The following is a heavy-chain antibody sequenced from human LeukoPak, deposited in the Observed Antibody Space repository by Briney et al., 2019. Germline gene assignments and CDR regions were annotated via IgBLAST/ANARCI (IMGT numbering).Heavy chain of an antibody. J-gene: IGHJ4*02. CDR1: GGSFSGYY. CDR2: INHSGST. V-gene: IGHV4-34*01. D-gene: IGHD3-22*01. Sequence: PSETLSLTCAVYGGSFSGYYWSWIRQPPGKGLEWIGEINHSGSTNYNPSLKSRVTISVDTSKNQFSLKLSSVTAADTAVYYCARALNPSWRYHYDRGFDYWGQGTLVTVSS. CDR3: ARALNPSWRYHYDRGFDY.